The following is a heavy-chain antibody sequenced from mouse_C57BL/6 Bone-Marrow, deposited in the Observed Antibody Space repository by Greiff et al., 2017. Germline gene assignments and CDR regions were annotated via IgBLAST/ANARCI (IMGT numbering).Heavy chain of an antibody. Sequence: EVQLVESGGGLVKPGGSLKLSCAASGFTFSSYAMSWVRQTPEKRLEWVATISDGGSYTYYPDNVKGRFTISRDNAKNNLYLQMSHLKSEDTAMYYCARALTGDEGFAYWGQGTLVTVSA. V-gene: IGHV5-4*01. CDR3: ARALTGDEGFAY. CDR1: GFTFSSYA. CDR2: ISDGGSYT. J-gene: IGHJ3*01. D-gene: IGHD2-13*01.